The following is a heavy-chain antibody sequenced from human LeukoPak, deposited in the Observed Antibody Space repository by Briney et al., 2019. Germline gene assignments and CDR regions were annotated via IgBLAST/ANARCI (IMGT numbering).Heavy chain of an antibody. D-gene: IGHD6-19*01. CDR3: GKTTTGYSSGRYPGWPVDY. CDR1: GSTFNNYA. J-gene: IGHJ4*02. CDR2: IFGSGGSA. Sequence: GGSLRLSCVASGSTFNNYAMYWVRQAPGKGLEWVSGIFGSGGSAHYADSVKGRFTISRDNSKNTVYLQINSLRVEDTAVYYCGKTTTGYSSGRYPGWPVDYWGQGSLVTVSS. V-gene: IGHV3-23*01.